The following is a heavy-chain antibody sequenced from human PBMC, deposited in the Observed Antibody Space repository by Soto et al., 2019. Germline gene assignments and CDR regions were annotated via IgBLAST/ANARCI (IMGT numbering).Heavy chain of an antibody. CDR2: VYPGDSDT. D-gene: IGHD3-16*01. J-gene: IGHJ3*02. Sequence: GEALKISCKGSGYIFTNYYIAWVRHMPGKGLEWMGIVYPGDSDTRYSPSFQGQVTISADKSINTAYLQWSSLKASDTAMYYCATRGGPGTSDAFDIWGQGTIVTVSS. CDR3: ATRGGPGTSDAFDI. CDR1: GYIFTNYY. V-gene: IGHV5-51*01.